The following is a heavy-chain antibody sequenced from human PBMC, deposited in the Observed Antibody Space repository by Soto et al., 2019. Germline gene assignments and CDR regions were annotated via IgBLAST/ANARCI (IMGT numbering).Heavy chain of an antibody. CDR3: AKDNRIAARDYGMDV. CDR1: GLTFVDYT. Sequence: GSIRHSYAASGLTFVDYTMHWVSQEPGKGLEWVSLISWDGGSTYYADSVKGRFTISRDNSKNSLYLQMNSLRTEDTALYYCAKDNRIAARDYGMDVWGQGSTVTVSS. CDR2: ISWDGGST. V-gene: IGHV3-43*01. J-gene: IGHJ6*02. D-gene: IGHD6-6*01.